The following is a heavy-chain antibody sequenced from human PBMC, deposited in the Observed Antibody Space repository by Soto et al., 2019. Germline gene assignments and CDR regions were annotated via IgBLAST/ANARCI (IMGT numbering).Heavy chain of an antibody. V-gene: IGHV4-4*09. D-gene: IGHD3-10*01. CDR2: THHSGYF. CDR3: VRLQNFINWFCDS. CDR1: SDPTTKYY. J-gene: IGHJ4*02. Sequence: QAQLQESGPGLVKPSETMSLTCTVSSDPTTKYYWGWVRPAPGRGLEWIGFTHHSGYFSYSPSLKSRVTLSVDPTKSLVSLQLTSVTAADPAVSYCVRLQNFINWFCDSWGQGVLVSVSS.